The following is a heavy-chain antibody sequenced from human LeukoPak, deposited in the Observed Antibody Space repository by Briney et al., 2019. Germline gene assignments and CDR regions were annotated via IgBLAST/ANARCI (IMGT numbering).Heavy chain of an antibody. Sequence: PGGSHTPFCAASGFTFSSYWMSWVRQAPGKGLEWVANIKQDGSEKYYVDSVKGRFTISRDNAKNSLYLQMNSLRAEDTDVYYCAGAMKGSCLMWGQGTMVTVSS. J-gene: IGHJ3*02. CDR3: AGAMKGSCLM. D-gene: IGHD5/OR15-5a*01. V-gene: IGHV3-7*05. CDR1: GFTFSSYW. CDR2: IKQDGSEK.